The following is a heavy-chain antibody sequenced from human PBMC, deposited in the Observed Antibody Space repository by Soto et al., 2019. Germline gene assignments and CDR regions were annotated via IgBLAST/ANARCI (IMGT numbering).Heavy chain of an antibody. CDR2: IYYSGST. D-gene: IGHD2-2*02. CDR1: GGSISRSTYY. CDR3: ARQVPAAIRLGWFDP. V-gene: IGHV4-39*01. Sequence: SETLSLTCTVSGGSISRSTYYWGWIRQPPGKGLEWIGSIYYSGSTYYRPSLKSRVTISVDTSKNQFSLKLSSVTAADTAVYYCARQVPAAIRLGWFDPWGQGTLVTVLL. J-gene: IGHJ5*02.